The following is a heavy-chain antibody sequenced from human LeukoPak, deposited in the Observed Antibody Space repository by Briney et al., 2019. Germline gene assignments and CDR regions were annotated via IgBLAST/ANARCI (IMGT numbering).Heavy chain of an antibody. Sequence: ASVKVSCKASGYTFTGYYMHWVRQAPGQGLEWMGWINPNSGGTNYAQKFQGWVTMTRDTSISTAYMELSRLRSDDTAVYYCARGSGSYYKDLDYWGQGTLVTVSS. CDR2: INPNSGGT. J-gene: IGHJ4*02. D-gene: IGHD3-10*01. CDR3: ARGSGSYYKDLDY. CDR1: GYTFTGYY. V-gene: IGHV1-2*04.